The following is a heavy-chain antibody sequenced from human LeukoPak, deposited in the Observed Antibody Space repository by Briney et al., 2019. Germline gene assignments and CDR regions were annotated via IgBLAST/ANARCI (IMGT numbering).Heavy chain of an antibody. J-gene: IGHJ4*02. V-gene: IGHV4-59*01. CDR1: GGSISSYY. CDR2: IYYSGST. D-gene: IGHD3-22*01. CDR3: AGASYDSSGVH. Sequence: PSENLSLTCTVSGGSISSYYWSWIRQPPGKGLEWIGYIYYSGSTNYNPSLKSRVTISVDTSKNQFSLKLSSVTAADTAVYYCAGASYDSSGVHWGQGTLVTVSS.